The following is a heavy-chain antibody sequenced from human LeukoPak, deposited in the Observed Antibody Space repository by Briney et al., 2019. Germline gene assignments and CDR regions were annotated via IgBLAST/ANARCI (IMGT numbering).Heavy chain of an antibody. V-gene: IGHV3-30*18. CDR3: GKVIHESGSYFHRPSFDY. CDR1: GFTFSSYG. CDR2: ISYDGSNK. J-gene: IGHJ4*02. Sequence: PGGPLRLSCAASGFTFSSYGMHWVRQAPGKGLEWVAVISYDGSNKYYADSVKGRFTVSRDNSENTLYLQMNSLRAEDTAVYYCGKVIHESGSYFHRPSFDYWGQGTLVTVSS. D-gene: IGHD3-10*01.